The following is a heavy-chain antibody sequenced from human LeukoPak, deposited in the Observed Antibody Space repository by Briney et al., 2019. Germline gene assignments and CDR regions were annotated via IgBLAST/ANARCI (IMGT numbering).Heavy chain of an antibody. V-gene: IGHV3-49*04. J-gene: IGHJ5*02. D-gene: IGHD2-15*01. CDR1: GFNYFDYD. Sequence: GGSQSLLRTTSGFNYFDYDVTWVRQAPGKGLESVGFIRSETYGGTAEYAASVKDRFTISRHDSKSIAYLQMNSLKTEDTAVYYCTRAVYCSGGYCSCDPWAEGPLVTVSS. CDR3: TRAVYCSGGYCSCDP. CDR2: IRSETYGGTA.